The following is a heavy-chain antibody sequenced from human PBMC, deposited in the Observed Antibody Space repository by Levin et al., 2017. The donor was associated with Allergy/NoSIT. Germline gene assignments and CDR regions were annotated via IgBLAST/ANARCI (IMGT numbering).Heavy chain of an antibody. D-gene: IGHD2/OR15-2a*01. Sequence: QPGGSLRLSCAASGFTVSGNYMSWVRQAPGKGLEWVSVIYSGDYTNYADSVKGRFTISRDNSKNTLYLQMNSLRAEDTAVYYCVRDEYQRGWWFDPWGQGALVTVSS. CDR2: IYSGDYT. CDR1: GFTVSGNY. CDR3: VRDEYQRGWWFDP. J-gene: IGHJ5*02. V-gene: IGHV3-53*01.